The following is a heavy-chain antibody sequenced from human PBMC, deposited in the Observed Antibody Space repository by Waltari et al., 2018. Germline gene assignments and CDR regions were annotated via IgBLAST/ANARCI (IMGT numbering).Heavy chain of an antibody. J-gene: IGHJ4*02. CDR3: ARSDSSGYYHN. Sequence: QLQLQESGPGLVKPSETLSLTCTVSGVPISSSRYYWGWIRQPPGKGLEWIGSIYYSGSTYYNPSLKSRVTISVDTSKNQFSLKLSSVTAADTAVYYCARSDSSGYYHNWGQGTLVTVSS. CDR1: GVPISSSRYY. V-gene: IGHV4-39*01. CDR2: IYYSGST. D-gene: IGHD3-22*01.